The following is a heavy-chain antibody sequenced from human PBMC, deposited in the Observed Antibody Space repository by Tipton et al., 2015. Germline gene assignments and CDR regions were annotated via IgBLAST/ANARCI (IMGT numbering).Heavy chain of an antibody. V-gene: IGHV5-51*01. J-gene: IGHJ4*02. CDR1: GYSFTTSW. CDR2: IYPGDSDT. Sequence: VQLVQSGAEVKKPGESLKISCKGSGYSFTTSWIGWVRQMPGKGLEWMGIIYPGDSDTKYNPSFQGHITISADKSITTAYVQWNSPKASDTAMYYCARFTDGGYDYFDYWGQGTLVTVSS. CDR3: ARFTDGGYDYFDY. D-gene: IGHD5-12*01.